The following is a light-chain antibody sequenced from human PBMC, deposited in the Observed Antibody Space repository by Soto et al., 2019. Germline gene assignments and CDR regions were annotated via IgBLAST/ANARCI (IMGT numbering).Light chain of an antibody. V-gene: IGKV4-1*01. J-gene: IGKJ1*01. Sequence: DIVMTQSPDSLAVSLGERATINCKSSQSVLYSSNNRNYLAWYQQKPGQPPKLLISWASTRESGVPDRFSGSGSGTDFTLTISSLQAEDLAVYYCQQYYSIPWTFGQGTKVEIK. CDR2: WAS. CDR1: QSVLYSSNNRNY. CDR3: QQYYSIPWT.